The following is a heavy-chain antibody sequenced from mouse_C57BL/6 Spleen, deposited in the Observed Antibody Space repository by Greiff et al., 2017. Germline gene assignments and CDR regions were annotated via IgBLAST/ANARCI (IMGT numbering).Heavy chain of an antibody. V-gene: IGHV5-6*01. CDR2: ISSGGSYT. CDR3: ARHGRGCFDY. CDR1: GFTFSSYG. Sequence: EVNVVESGGDLVKPGGSLKLSCAASGFTFSSYGMSWVRQTPDKRLEWVATISSGGSYTYYPDSVKGRFTISRDNAKNTLYLQMSSLKSEDTAMYYCARHGRGCFDYWGQGTTLTVSS. J-gene: IGHJ2*01. D-gene: IGHD3-3*01.